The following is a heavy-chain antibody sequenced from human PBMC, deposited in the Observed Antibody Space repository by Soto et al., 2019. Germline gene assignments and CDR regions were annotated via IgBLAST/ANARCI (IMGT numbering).Heavy chain of an antibody. CDR3: TKSRRGILMVYGFGGMDV. J-gene: IGHJ6*02. CDR2: ISGSGDGT. D-gene: IGHD2-8*01. V-gene: IGHV3-23*01. Sequence: GGSLRLSCAASGFTVNSHAMSWVRQAPGKGLERVASISGSGDGTYYGDSVKGRFTISRDSSSSTLYLQMNNLRGEDTAVYFCTKSRRGILMVYGFGGMDVWGQGTTVTVSS. CDR1: GFTVNSHA.